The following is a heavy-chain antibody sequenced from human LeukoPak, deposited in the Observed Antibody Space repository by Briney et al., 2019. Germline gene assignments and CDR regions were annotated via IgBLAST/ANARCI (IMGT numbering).Heavy chain of an antibody. CDR3: ARHTNSGWPPYYYYYMDV. Sequence: PSETLSLTCAVYGGSFSGYYWSWIRQPPGKGLEWIGEINHSGSTNYNPSLKSRVTISVDTSKNQFSLKLSSVTAADTAVYYCARHTNSGWPPYYYYYMDVWGKGTTVTISS. D-gene: IGHD6-19*01. CDR1: GGSFSGYY. V-gene: IGHV4-34*01. CDR2: INHSGST. J-gene: IGHJ6*03.